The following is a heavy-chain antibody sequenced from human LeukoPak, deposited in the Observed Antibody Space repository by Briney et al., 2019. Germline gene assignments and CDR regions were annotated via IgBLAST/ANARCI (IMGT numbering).Heavy chain of an antibody. V-gene: IGHV1-2*02. J-gene: IGHJ6*01. Sequence: ASVKVSCKASGYTFTGYYMHWVRQAPGQGLEWMGWINPNSGGTNYAQKFQGRVTMTRDTSISTAYMELSRLRSDDAAVYYCSRDYRTVFGVVIMFYYYCMAVGRQGRTATVYS. CDR2: INPNSGGT. CDR1: GYTFTGYY. CDR3: SRDYRTVFGVVIMFYYYCMAV. D-gene: IGHD3-3*01.